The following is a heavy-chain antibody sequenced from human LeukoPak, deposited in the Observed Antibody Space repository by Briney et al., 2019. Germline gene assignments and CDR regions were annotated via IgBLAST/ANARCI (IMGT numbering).Heavy chain of an antibody. CDR1: GFTFSSYW. CDR3: ARDRETTVVTRSFPDY. D-gene: IGHD4-23*01. V-gene: IGHV3-7*04. CDR2: IKQDGSEK. Sequence: GGSLRLSCAASGFTFSSYWMSWVRQAPGKGLEWVAHIKQDGSEKYYVDSVKGRFTISRDNAKNSLYLQMNSLRAEDTAVYYCARDRETTVVTRSFPDYWGQGTLVTVSS. J-gene: IGHJ4*02.